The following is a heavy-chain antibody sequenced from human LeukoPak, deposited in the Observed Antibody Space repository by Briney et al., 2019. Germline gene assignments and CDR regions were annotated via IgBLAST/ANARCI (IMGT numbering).Heavy chain of an antibody. J-gene: IGHJ5*02. CDR1: GYTFTGYY. CDR2: INPNSGGT. CDR3: TRGQWLVTEEGNWFDP. Sequence: GASVKVSCKASGYTFTGYYMHWVRQAPGQGLEWMGWINPNSGGTNYAQKFQGRVTMTRDTSISTAYMELSRLRSDDTAVYYCTRGQWLVTEEGNWFDPWGQGTLVAVSS. V-gene: IGHV1-2*02. D-gene: IGHD6-19*01.